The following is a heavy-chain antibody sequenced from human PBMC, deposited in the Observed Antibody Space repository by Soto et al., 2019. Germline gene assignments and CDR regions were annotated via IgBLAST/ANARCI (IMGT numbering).Heavy chain of an antibody. V-gene: IGHV1-69*01. CDR3: ARGGATLVRGVLRTGYYGMDV. Sequence: QVQLVQSGAEVKKPGSSVKVSCKASGGTFSSYAISWVRQAPGQGLEWMGGIIPIFGTTNYAQKFQGRVKLTADESTTIAYMELSSLGSEDTAVYYCARGGATLVRGVLRTGYYGMDVWGQGTTVTVSS. CDR1: GGTFSSYA. J-gene: IGHJ6*02. CDR2: IIPIFGTT. D-gene: IGHD3-10*01.